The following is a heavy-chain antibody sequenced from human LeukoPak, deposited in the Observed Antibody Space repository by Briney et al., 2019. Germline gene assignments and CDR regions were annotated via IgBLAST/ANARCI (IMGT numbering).Heavy chain of an antibody. V-gene: IGHV3-23*01. CDR2: ISGSGGST. CDR1: GFTFSSYA. D-gene: IGHD3-10*01. Sequence: GGSLRLSCAASGFTFSSYAMSWVRQAPGKGLECVSAISGSGGSTYYADSVKGRFTISRDNSKNALYLQMNSLRAEDTAVYYCAKGTILWFGESMYYFDYWGQGTLVTVSS. J-gene: IGHJ4*02. CDR3: AKGTILWFGESMYYFDY.